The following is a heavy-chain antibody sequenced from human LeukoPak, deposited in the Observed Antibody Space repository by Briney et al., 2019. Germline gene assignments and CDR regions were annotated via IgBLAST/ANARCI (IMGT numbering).Heavy chain of an antibody. CDR1: GFTFSSYA. Sequence: GGSLRLSCAASGFTFSSYAMSWVRQAPGKGLEWVSGISGSGGSTYYADSVKGRFTISRDNSKNTLYLQMNSLRAEDTAVYYCAKDHGMAAAGLLDYWDQGTLVTVSS. V-gene: IGHV3-23*01. CDR3: AKDHGMAAAGLLDY. CDR2: ISGSGGST. D-gene: IGHD6-13*01. J-gene: IGHJ4*02.